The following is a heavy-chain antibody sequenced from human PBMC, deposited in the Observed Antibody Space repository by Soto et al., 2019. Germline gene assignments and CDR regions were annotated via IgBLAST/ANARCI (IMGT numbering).Heavy chain of an antibody. CDR3: ASYGNSYDLAYSDY. D-gene: IGHD5-18*01. V-gene: IGHV3-48*03. CDR1: GFTFSSYE. CDR2: ISSSGSTI. Sequence: LRLSCAASGFTFSSYEMNWVRQAPGKGLEWVSYISSSGSTIYYADSVKGRFTISRDNAKNSLYLQMNSLRAEDTAVYYCASYGNSYDLAYSDYWRQGTLVTGS. J-gene: IGHJ4*02.